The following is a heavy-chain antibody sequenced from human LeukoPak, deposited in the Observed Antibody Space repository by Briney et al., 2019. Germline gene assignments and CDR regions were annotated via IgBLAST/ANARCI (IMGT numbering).Heavy chain of an antibody. Sequence: SVKVSCKASGGSFSNSVINWVRQAPGQGLEWMGGIVPIFGSAKYAQKFQGRVTITAEESTNTAYMEMSSLRSEDTGVYYCARDRHSAGSDYMDVWGKGTTVTVSS. CDR3: ARDRHSAGSDYMDV. J-gene: IGHJ6*03. V-gene: IGHV1-69*01. D-gene: IGHD1-26*01. CDR2: IVPIFGSA. CDR1: GGSFSNSV.